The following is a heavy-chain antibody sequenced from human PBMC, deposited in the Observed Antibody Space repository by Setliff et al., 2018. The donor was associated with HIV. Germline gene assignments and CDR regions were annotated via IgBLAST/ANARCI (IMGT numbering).Heavy chain of an antibody. Sequence: SETLSLTCAVYGGSFSGYYWSWIRQPPGKGLEWIGTLYHAGSTSYNSSLKSRVTISGDTSKNLFSLKVTSVTAADTAVYYCARPVSKYFYGMDVWGRGTTVTVSS. CDR3: ARPVSKYFYGMDV. J-gene: IGHJ6*02. CDR1: GGSFSGYY. V-gene: IGHV4-59*01. CDR2: LYHAGST.